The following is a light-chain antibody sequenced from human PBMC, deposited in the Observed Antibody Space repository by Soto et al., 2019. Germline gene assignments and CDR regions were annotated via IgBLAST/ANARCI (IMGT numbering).Light chain of an antibody. CDR1: QFVSSN. V-gene: IGKV3-11*01. CDR2: GAS. J-gene: IGKJ5*01. Sequence: EIVMTQSPVTLSVSPGERATLSCRASQFVSSNLAWYQQKPGQAPRLLIYGASTRATGIPARFSGSGSGTDFTLTISSLEPEDFAVYYCQQRSNWAITFGQGTRLEIK. CDR3: QQRSNWAIT.